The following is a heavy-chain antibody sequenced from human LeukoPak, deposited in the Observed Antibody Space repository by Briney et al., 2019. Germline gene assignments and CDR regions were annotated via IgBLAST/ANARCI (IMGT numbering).Heavy chain of an antibody. D-gene: IGHD3-22*01. Sequence: PGGSLRLSCAASGFTFISYGMHWVRQAPGKGLEWVSRINTVFSTISYAYSVKGRVTISRDTAKNSLYLQMNSLRAEDTAVYYCARGHHYYDSSAYYYWGQGTLVTVSS. CDR2: INTVFSTI. J-gene: IGHJ4*02. V-gene: IGHV3-74*01. CDR3: ARGHHYYDSSAYYY. CDR1: GFTFISYG.